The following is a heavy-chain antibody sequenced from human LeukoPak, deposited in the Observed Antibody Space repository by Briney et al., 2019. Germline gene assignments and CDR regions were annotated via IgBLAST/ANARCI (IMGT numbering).Heavy chain of an antibody. D-gene: IGHD3-10*01. J-gene: IGHJ4*02. CDR2: TYYRSKWYY. CDR3: AREGSGSYSFDY. CDR1: GDSVSSNTAA. V-gene: IGHV6-1*01. Sequence: SQTLSLTCAISGDSVSSNTAAWYWIRQSPSRGLEWLGRTYYRSKWYYEYAVSVRSRITINADTSKNQFSLQLNSVTPEDTAVYYCAREGSGSYSFDYWGQGTLVTVSS.